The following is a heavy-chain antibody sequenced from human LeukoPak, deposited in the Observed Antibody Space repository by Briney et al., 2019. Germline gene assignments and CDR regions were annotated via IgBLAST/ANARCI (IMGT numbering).Heavy chain of an antibody. V-gene: IGHV4-38-2*02. J-gene: IGHJ5*02. CDR2: IYHSGST. CDR3: ARDPSSST. CDR1: GYSISSGYY. D-gene: IGHD6-13*01. Sequence: PSETLSLTCTVSGYSISSGYYWGWIRQPPGKGLEWIGSIYHSGSTYYNPSLKSRVTISVDTSKNQFSLKLSSVTAADTAVYYCARDPSSSTWGQGTLVTVYS.